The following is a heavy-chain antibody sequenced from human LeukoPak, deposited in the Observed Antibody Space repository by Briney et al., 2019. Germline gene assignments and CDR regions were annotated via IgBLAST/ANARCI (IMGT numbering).Heavy chain of an antibody. V-gene: IGHV3-7*01. CDR3: VRDEGAAVTTFRFDY. Sequence: GGSLRLSCAASGFTFSSFQMSWVRQAPGKGLEWLGNIREDGSKIYYVDSVKGRFTISRDNAKNSLYLQMNSLRVEDTAVYYCVRDEGAAVTTFRFDYWGQGTLVTFSS. CDR2: IREDGSKI. CDR1: GFTFSSFQ. J-gene: IGHJ4*02. D-gene: IGHD4-17*01.